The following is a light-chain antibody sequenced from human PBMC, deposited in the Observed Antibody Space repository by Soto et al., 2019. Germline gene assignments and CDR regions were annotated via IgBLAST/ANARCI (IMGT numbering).Light chain of an antibody. Sequence: QSVLTQPASVSGSAGQSITISCTGTNSDVGTHNLVSWYQQHPGKAPKLIIYEGTKRPSGVSNRFSGSKSGNTASLTISGLQAEDEADYYCCSYALLFGTGTRSPS. J-gene: IGLJ1*01. CDR2: EGT. V-gene: IGLV2-23*01. CDR3: CSYALL. CDR1: NSDVGTHNL.